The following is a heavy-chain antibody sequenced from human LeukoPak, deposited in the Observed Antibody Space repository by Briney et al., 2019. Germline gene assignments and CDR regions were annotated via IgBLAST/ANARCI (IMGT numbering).Heavy chain of an antibody. CDR1: GFAFDDYA. CDR2: ISWNSGSI. Sequence: GGSLRLSCAASGFAFDDYAMHWVRQAPGKGLEWVSGISWNSGSIGYADSVKGRFTISRDNAKNSLYLQVNSLRAEDTALYYCAKDVLTATTFDSGMNVWGQGATVTVSS. CDR3: AKDVLTATTFDSGMNV. D-gene: IGHD1-20*01. V-gene: IGHV3-9*01. J-gene: IGHJ6*02.